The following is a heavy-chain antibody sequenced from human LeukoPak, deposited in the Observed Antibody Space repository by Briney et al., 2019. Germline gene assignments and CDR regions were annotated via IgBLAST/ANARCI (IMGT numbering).Heavy chain of an antibody. Sequence: SVKVSCKASGGTFSSYTISWVRQAPGQGLEWMGRFIPILGIANYAQKFQGRVTITADKSTSTAYMELSSLRSEDTALYYCARGYGATIYYFDYWGQGTLVTVSS. CDR3: ARGYGATIYYFDY. CDR1: GGTFSSYT. V-gene: IGHV1-69*02. D-gene: IGHD4/OR15-4a*01. J-gene: IGHJ4*02. CDR2: FIPILGIA.